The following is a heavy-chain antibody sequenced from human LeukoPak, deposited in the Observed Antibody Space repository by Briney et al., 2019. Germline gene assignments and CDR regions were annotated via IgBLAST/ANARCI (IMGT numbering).Heavy chain of an antibody. CDR1: GFTFSSYG. CDR3: AKDRAMDV. V-gene: IGHV3-30*18. CDR2: ISYDGSNK. Sequence: PGGSLRLSCAASGFTFSSYGMHWVRQAPGKGLEWVAVISYDGSNKYYADSVKGRFTISRDNSKNTLYLQMNSLRAEDTAVHYCAKDRAMDVWGKGTTVTVSS. J-gene: IGHJ6*04.